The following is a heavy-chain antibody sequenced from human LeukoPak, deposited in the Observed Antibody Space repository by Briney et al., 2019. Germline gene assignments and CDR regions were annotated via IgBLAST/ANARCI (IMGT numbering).Heavy chain of an antibody. CDR1: GFTFTKYW. D-gene: IGHD2-2*01. J-gene: IGHJ4*02. CDR3: TRGLDCRSTSCYLDN. CDR2: IKQDGSEK. V-gene: IGHV3-7*01. Sequence: GGSLRLSCAASGFTFTKYWMTWVRQAPGKGLEWVANIKQDGSEKFYVDSVKGRFTISRDNAKNSLDLQINSLGAEDTAVYYCTRGLDCRSTSCYLDNWGQGTLVTVSS.